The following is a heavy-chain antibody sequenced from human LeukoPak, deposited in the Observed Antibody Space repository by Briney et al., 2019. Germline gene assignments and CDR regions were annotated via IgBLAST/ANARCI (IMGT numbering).Heavy chain of an antibody. CDR1: GFTFSSYA. J-gene: IGHJ4*02. V-gene: IGHV3-23*01. CDR2: ISGSGGST. D-gene: IGHD3-3*01. CDR3: NTIFGVVKRFDY. Sequence: PGGSLRLSCAASGFTFSSYAMSWVRQAPGKGLEWVSSISGSGGSTYFADSVKGRFTISRDNAKNSVYLQMNRLRAEDRAVYYCNTIFGVVKRFDYWGQGTLVTVSS.